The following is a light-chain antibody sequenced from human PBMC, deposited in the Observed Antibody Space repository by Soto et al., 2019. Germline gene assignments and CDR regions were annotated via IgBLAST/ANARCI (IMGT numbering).Light chain of an antibody. V-gene: IGLV2-8*01. CDR1: SRDVGGYNY. J-gene: IGLJ1*01. Sequence: QSVLTQPPSASGSPGQSVAISCTGTSRDVGGYNYVSWYQQHPGKAPKRMIYEVNKRPSGVPDRFSGSKSGNTASLTVSGLQAEDEADYYCSSYAGSSNVFGTGTKVTVL. CDR2: EVN. CDR3: SSYAGSSNV.